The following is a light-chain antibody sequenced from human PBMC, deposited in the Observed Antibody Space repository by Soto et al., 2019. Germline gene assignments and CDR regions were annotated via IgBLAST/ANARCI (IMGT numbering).Light chain of an antibody. Sequence: DIQMTQSPSSLSASVGDRVTITCRASQSITGSLNLYQQKPGKVPKLLIYAASTLKSGVPSRFSGSGSGTDFTLSLSSLQAEDSATYYCQKRFSAPWTFGQGTKVEIK. J-gene: IGKJ1*01. CDR1: QSITGS. V-gene: IGKV1-39*01. CDR2: AAS. CDR3: QKRFSAPWT.